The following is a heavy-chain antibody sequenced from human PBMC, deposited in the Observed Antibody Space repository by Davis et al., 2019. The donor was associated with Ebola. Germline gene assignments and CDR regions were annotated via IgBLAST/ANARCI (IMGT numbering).Heavy chain of an antibody. J-gene: IGHJ6*02. Sequence: GESLKISCAASGFTFSSYWMHWVRQAPGKGLVWVSRINSDGSSTSYADSVKGRFTISRDNAKNSLYLQMNSLRAEDTAVYYCAREDWTYYYYGMDVWGQGTTVTVSS. D-gene: IGHD3/OR15-3a*01. V-gene: IGHV3-74*01. CDR3: AREDWTYYYYGMDV. CDR1: GFTFSSYW. CDR2: INSDGSST.